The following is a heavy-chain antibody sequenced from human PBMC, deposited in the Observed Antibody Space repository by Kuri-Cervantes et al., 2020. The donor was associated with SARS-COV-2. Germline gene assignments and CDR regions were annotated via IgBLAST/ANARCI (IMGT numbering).Heavy chain of an antibody. CDR2: INHSGST. V-gene: IGHV4-59*11. CDR1: GGSISSHY. J-gene: IGHJ5*02. CDR3: ARDLLLYYDSSGYHNWFDP. D-gene: IGHD3-22*01. Sequence: GSLRLSCTVSGGSISSHYWSWIRQPPGKGLEWIGEINHSGSTNYNPSLKSRVTISVDTSKNQFSLKLSSVTAADTAVYYCARDLLLYYDSSGYHNWFDPWGQGTLVTVSS.